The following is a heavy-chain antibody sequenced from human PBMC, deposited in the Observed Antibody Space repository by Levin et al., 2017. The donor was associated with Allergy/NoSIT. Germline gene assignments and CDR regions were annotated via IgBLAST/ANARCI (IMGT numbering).Heavy chain of an antibody. V-gene: IGHV3-33*01. CDR2: IWFDGSNK. CDR3: ASPGNHFDY. D-gene: IGHD2/OR15-2a*01. J-gene: IGHJ4*02. CDR1: GFVFSNYG. Sequence: GGSLRLSCVGSGFVFSNYGMHWVRQAPGKGLKWVAVIWFDGSNKNYADSVKGRFTISRDNSKNTVYLQMNSLRAEDTAIYYCASPGNHFDYWGQGTLVTVSS.